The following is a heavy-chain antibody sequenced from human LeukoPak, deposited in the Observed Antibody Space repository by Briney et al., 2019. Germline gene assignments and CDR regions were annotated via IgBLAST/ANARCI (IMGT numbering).Heavy chain of an antibody. CDR3: ARAAVDHGLCIDY. V-gene: IGHV3-30*04. D-gene: IGHD6-19*01. J-gene: IGHJ4*02. CDR2: ISYDGSNK. Sequence: PGRSLRLSCAASGFTFSSYAMHWVRQAPRKGLEWVAVISYDGSNKYYADSVKGRFTISRDNSKNTLYLQMNSLRAEDTAVYYCARAAVDHGLCIDYWGQGTLVTVSS. CDR1: GFTFSSYA.